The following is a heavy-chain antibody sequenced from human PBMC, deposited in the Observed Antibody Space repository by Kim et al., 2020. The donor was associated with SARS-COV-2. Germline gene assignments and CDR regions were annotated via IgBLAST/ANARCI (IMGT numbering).Heavy chain of an antibody. D-gene: IGHD6-19*01. CDR3: ARVQIAVAGKNYYGMDV. V-gene: IGHV3-33*01. J-gene: IGHJ6*02. CDR1: GFTFSSYG. Sequence: GGSLRLSCAASGFTFSSYGMHWVRQAPGKGLEWVAVIWYDGSNKYYADSVKGRFTISRDNSKNTLYLQMNSLRAEDTAVYYCARVQIAVAGKNYYGMDVWGQGTTVTVSS. CDR2: IWYDGSNK.